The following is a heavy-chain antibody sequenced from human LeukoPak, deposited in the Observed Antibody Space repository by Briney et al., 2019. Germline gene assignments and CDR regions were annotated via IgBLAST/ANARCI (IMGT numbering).Heavy chain of an antibody. V-gene: IGHV3-23*01. J-gene: IGHJ4*02. D-gene: IGHD6-19*01. CDR2: ISGSGGST. Sequence: GGSLRLSCAASGFTFSSYAMSWVRQAPGKGLEWVSAISGSGGSTYYADSVKGRFTISRDNAKNTLYLQMNSLRAEDTAVYYCARGGSGYSSGRFFDYWGQGTLVTVSS. CDR1: GFTFSSYA. CDR3: ARGGSGYSSGRFFDY.